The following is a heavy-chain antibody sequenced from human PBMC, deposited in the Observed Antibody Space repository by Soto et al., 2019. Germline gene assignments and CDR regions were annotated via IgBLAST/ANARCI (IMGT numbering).Heavy chain of an antibody. CDR1: GGSISSGSYS. V-gene: IGHV4-30-2*01. D-gene: IGHD3-3*01. J-gene: IGHJ5*02. Sequence: QLQLQESGSGLVKPSQTLSLTCVVFGGSISSGSYSWSWIRQPPGKGLEWIGYIYHSGSTYYNPSLKSRVTISVDKSKNQFSLKLSSVTAADTAVYYCARDHYDPGPGWFDPWGQGTLVTVS. CDR2: IYHSGST. CDR3: ARDHYDPGPGWFDP.